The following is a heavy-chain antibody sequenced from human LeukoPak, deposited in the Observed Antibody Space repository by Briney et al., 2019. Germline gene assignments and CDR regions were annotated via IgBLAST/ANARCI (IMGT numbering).Heavy chain of an antibody. Sequence: PSETLSLTCTVSGGSISSHYWSWIRQPPGKGLEWIGYIYYSGSTYYNPSLKSRVTISVDTSKNQFSLKLSSVTAADTAVYYCARSEVYEPVFFDYWGQGTLVTVSS. J-gene: IGHJ4*02. D-gene: IGHD5/OR15-5a*01. V-gene: IGHV4-59*06. CDR2: IYYSGST. CDR3: ARSEVYEPVFFDY. CDR1: GGSISSHY.